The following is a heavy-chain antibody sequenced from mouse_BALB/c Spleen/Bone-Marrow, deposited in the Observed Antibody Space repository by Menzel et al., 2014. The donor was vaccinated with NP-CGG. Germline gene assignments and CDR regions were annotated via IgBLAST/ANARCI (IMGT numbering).Heavy chain of an antibody. CDR1: GYTFTSYW. CDR3: TRDDYGY. CDR2: IDPSDSYT. J-gene: IGHJ2*01. D-gene: IGHD2-4*01. Sequence: VQLQQSGAELVKPGASVKMSCKASGYTFTSYWMHWVKRRPGQGLEWIGTIDPSDSYTSYNQKFKGKATLTVDTSSSTAYMQLSGLTSEDSAVYYCTRDDYGYWGQGTTLTVSS. V-gene: IGHV1S127*01.